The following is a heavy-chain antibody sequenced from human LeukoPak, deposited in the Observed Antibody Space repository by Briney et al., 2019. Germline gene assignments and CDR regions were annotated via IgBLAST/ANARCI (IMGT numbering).Heavy chain of an antibody. V-gene: IGHV3-33*01. CDR2: VWSDGNGK. CDR1: GFTLSTYV. D-gene: IGHD3-10*01. CDR3: ASDYSDSGSSYIDY. Sequence: PGRSLRLSRAASGFTLSTYVMHWVRQAPGKGLEWVALVWSDGNGKFYADSVKGRFTISRDNSQNTVYLQMNSLRAEDTAVYYCASDYSDSGSSYIDYWGQGTLVTVSS. J-gene: IGHJ4*02.